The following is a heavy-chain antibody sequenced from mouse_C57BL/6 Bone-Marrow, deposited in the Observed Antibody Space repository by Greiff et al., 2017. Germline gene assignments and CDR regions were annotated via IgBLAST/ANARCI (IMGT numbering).Heavy chain of an antibody. CDR3: ARDRGWLRFDY. V-gene: IGHV5-4*01. CDR2: ISDGGSYT. J-gene: IGHJ2*01. D-gene: IGHD2-2*01. CDR1: GFTFSSYA. Sequence: EVKLQESGGGLVKPGGSLKLSCAASGFTFSSYAMSWVRQTPEKRLEWVATISDGGSYTYYPDNVKGRFTISRDNAKNNLYLQMSHLKSEDTAMYYCARDRGWLRFDYWVQGTTLTVSA.